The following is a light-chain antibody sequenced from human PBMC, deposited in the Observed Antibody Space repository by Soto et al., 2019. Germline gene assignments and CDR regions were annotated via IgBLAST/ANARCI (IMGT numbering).Light chain of an antibody. V-gene: IGLV2-14*03. CDR1: RSDIGAYNF. Sequence: QSVVTQPASVSGSPGQSITISCTGTRSDIGAYNFVSWYQQHPGEVPKLILYDVNVRPSGVSNRFSGSKSGNTASLPISGLQAEDEADYYCTSWTTSTTMIFGGGTKVTVL. CDR3: TSWTTSTTMI. J-gene: IGLJ2*01. CDR2: DVN.